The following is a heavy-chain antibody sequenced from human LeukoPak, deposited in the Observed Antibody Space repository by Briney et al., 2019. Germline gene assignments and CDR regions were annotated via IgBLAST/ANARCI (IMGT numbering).Heavy chain of an antibody. CDR3: AAPIVVVPAAHPP. D-gene: IGHD2-2*01. J-gene: IGHJ5*02. Sequence: GSLRLSCAASGFTFSSYGMHWVRQAPGKGLEWVAFIRYDGSNKYYADSVKGRFTISRDNSKDTLYLQMNSLRAEDTAVYYCAAPIVVVPAAHPPWGQGTLVTVSS. CDR1: GFTFSSYG. V-gene: IGHV3-30*02. CDR2: IRYDGSNK.